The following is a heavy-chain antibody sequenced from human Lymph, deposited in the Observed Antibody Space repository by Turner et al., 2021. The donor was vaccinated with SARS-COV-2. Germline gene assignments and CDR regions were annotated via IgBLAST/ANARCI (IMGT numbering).Heavy chain of an antibody. D-gene: IGHD1-1*01. J-gene: IGHJ4*02. CDR1: GYTLTELS. CDR3: ATLKSNWKILTGRYYFDF. CDR2: FDPEDGET. Sequence: QVQLVQSGAEVKKPGASVKVPCKVSGYTLTELSIHWVRQAPGKGLEWMGGFDPEDGETIYAQKFQGRVTMTGDTSTDTAYMELSSLRSEDTAVYYCATLKSNWKILTGRYYFDFWGQGTLVTVSS. V-gene: IGHV1-24*01.